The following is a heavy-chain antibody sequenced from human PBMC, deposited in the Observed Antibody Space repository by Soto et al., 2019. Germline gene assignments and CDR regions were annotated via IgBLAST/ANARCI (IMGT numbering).Heavy chain of an antibody. D-gene: IGHD6-13*01. CDR3: AKDTEISQQLVLWYFDY. Sequence: EVQLLESGGGLVQPGGSLRLSCAASGFTFSSYAMSWVRQAPGKGLEWVSAISGSGGSTYYADSVKGRFTISRDNSKNTLYLQMNSLRAEDTAVYYCAKDTEISQQLVLWYFDYWGQGTLVTVSS. CDR2: ISGSGGST. J-gene: IGHJ4*02. V-gene: IGHV3-23*01. CDR1: GFTFSSYA.